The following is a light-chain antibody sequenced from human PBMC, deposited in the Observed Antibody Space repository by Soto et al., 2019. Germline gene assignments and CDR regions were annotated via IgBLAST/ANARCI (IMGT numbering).Light chain of an antibody. CDR1: QSLNSY. J-gene: IGKJ4*01. V-gene: IGKV3-11*01. Sequence: EIVLTQSPGTLSLSPGEKATLSCRSTQSLNSYLAWYQQKPGQAPRLLIYAASNRATGIPARFSGSGSGTDFTLTISSLEPEDFAVYYCQQRNNWPPGVTFGGGTKVEIK. CDR3: QQRNNWPPGVT. CDR2: AAS.